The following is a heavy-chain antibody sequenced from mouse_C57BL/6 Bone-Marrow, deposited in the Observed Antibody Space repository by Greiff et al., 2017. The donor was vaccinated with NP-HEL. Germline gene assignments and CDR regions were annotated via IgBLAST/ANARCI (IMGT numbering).Heavy chain of an antibody. CDR1: GYTFTDYY. Sequence: VQLQESGAELVRPGASVKLSCKASGYTFTDYYINWVKQRPGQGLEWIARIYPGSGNTYYNEKFKGKATLTAEKSSSTAYMQLSSLTSEDSAVYFCARDGEGFAYWGQGTLVTVSA. CDR3: ARDGEGFAY. D-gene: IGHD1-2*01. CDR2: IYPGSGNT. V-gene: IGHV1-76*01. J-gene: IGHJ3*01.